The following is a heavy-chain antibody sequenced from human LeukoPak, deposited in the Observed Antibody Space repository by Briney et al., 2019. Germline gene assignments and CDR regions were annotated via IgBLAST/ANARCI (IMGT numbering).Heavy chain of an antibody. CDR3: ARDGEMATNPYCFDY. CDR1: GFTFSSYS. CDR2: ISSSSAI. D-gene: IGHD5-24*01. Sequence: GGSLRLSCAASGFTFSSYSMNWVRQAPGKGLEWVSSISSSSAIYYADSVRGRFTISRDNAKNSLYLQMNSLRDEDTAVYYCARDGEMATNPYCFDYWGQGTLVTVSS. V-gene: IGHV3-48*02. J-gene: IGHJ4*02.